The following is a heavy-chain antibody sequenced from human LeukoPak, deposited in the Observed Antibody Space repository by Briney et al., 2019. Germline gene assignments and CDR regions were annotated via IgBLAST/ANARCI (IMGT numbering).Heavy chain of an antibody. CDR2: ISGSGGST. D-gene: IGHD3-16*01. V-gene: IGHV3-23*01. Sequence: GGSLRLSCATSGFTFSNYGMHWVRQAPGKGLEWVSAISGSGGSTYYADSVKGRFTISRDNSKNTLYLQMNSLRAEDTAVYYCAKDPGGGAVKGYWGQGTLVTVSS. CDR3: AKDPGGGAVKGY. CDR1: GFTFSNYG. J-gene: IGHJ4*02.